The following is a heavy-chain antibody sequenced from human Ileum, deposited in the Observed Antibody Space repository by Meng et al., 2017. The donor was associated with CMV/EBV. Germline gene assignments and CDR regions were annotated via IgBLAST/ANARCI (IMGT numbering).Heavy chain of an antibody. D-gene: IGHD5-12*01. J-gene: IGHJ6*02. CDR2: IHTGGNST. CDR1: GFMFRKYV. Sequence: GESLKISCAAPGFMFRKYVMSWARQAPGKGLEWVSVIHTGGNSTYYADSVKGRFTMSRDISKNTLYLQMNSLRAEDTAVYYCHVGGYDMMYYYGTDVWGQGTTVTVSS. V-gene: IGHV3-23*03. CDR3: HVGGYDMMYYYGTDV.